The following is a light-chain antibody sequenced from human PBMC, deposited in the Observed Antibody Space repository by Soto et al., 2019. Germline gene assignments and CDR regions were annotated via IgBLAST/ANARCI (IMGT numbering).Light chain of an antibody. J-gene: IGKJ5*01. V-gene: IGKV1-9*01. Sequence: DIQLTQSPSFLSASVGDRVTITCRASQGISSYLAWYQQKPGKAPKLLIYDASTLERGVPSRFSGTGSGTEFTLTIDRLQPDDFATYYCQQYHTSSITFGQGTRLEI. CDR1: QGISSY. CDR3: QQYHTSSIT. CDR2: DAS.